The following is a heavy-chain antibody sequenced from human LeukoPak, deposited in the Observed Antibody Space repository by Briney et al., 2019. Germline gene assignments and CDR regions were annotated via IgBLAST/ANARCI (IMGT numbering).Heavy chain of an antibody. V-gene: IGHV3-7*03. CDR1: GFTFRTSW. J-gene: IGHJ6*02. Sequence: GGSLRLSCAVSGFTFRTSWMTWVRQVPGRGPEWVANVNRDGSETYYLDSVKGRFTISKDNAKNSLYLQMNSLRAEDTALYHCARNNGMGVWGQGTTVIVSS. CDR3: ARNNGMGV. CDR2: VNRDGSET.